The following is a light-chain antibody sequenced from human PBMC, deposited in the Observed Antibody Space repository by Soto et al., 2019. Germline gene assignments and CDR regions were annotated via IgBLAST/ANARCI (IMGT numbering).Light chain of an antibody. CDR1: QSISNW. CDR2: DAS. J-gene: IGKJ1*01. CDR3: QHYNSYSGA. Sequence: DIQMTQSPSTLSASVGDRLTITCRASQSISNWLAWYQQRPGKAPKLLIFDASSLESGVPSRFSGSGSGTEFTLTISSLQPDDFATYYCQHYNSYSGAFGQGTKVDIK. V-gene: IGKV1-5*01.